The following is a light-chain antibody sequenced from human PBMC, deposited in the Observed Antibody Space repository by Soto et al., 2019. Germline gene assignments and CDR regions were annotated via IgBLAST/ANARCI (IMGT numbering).Light chain of an antibody. CDR2: YKSDSDN. CDR3: LIWHNSASV. CDR1: SGFSVGTYS. V-gene: IGLV5-45*03. Sequence: QPVLTQPSSLSASPGASASLTCTLSSGFSVGTYSIFWYQQKPGSPPQYLLRYKSDSDNQQVSGVPSRFSGSKDVSATAGILIVSGLQSEDEYDYYCLIWHNSASVFGGGTKPTVL. J-gene: IGLJ2*01.